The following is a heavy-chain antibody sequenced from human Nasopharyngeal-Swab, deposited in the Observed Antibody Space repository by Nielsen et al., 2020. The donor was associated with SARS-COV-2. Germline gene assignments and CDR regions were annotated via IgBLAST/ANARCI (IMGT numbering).Heavy chain of an antibody. CDR2: IYYSGST. D-gene: IGHD3-10*01. CDR1: GGSISSGGYY. CDR3: ARERELWFGADYYYYYKDV. Sequence: SETLSLTCTVSGGSISSGGYYWSWIRQHPGKGLEGIGYIYYSGSTYYNPSLKSRVTISVDTSKNQFSLKLSSVTAADTAVYHCARERELWFGADYYYYYKDVWGKGTTVTVSS. J-gene: IGHJ6*03. V-gene: IGHV4-31*03.